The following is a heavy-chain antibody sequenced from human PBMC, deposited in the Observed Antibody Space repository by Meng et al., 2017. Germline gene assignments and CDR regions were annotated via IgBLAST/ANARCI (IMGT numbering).Heavy chain of an antibody. D-gene: IGHD6-13*01. V-gene: IGHV1-2*06. CDR3: ARDEDISAAGKLFGDY. J-gene: IGHJ4*02. CDR2: IDPNNDHT. Sequence: QVQVVQFGPVVKKPGASVNLSCKPSGYTFAAYWIHWLRQAPGQGLEWMGRIDPNNDHTQYAQNFQGRVTMTSDTSISTVYMELNGLRSDDTAVYYCARDEDISAAGKLFGDYWGQGTLVTGSS. CDR1: GYTFAAYW.